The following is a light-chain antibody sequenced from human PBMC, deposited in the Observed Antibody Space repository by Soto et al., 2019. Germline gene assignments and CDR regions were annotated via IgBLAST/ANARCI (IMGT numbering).Light chain of an antibody. CDR2: DVS. CDR1: SSDVGGYNY. Sequence: QSVLTQPASVSGSPGQSITISCTGTSSDVGGYNYVSWYQQHPGKAPKLMIYDVSNRPSGVSNRFSGSKSGNTASLTISGRKAEDEADYYCSSYTSSRGVFGTGPEVTVL. J-gene: IGLJ1*01. CDR3: SSYTSSRGV. V-gene: IGLV2-14*01.